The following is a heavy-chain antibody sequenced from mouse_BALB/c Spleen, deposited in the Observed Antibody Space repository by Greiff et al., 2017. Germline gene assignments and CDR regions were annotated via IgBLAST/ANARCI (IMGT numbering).Heavy chain of an antibody. CDR3: ARRAVVAHYFDY. Sequence: EVKVVESGGGLVQPGGSRKLSCAASGFTFSSFGMHWVRQAPEKGLEWVAYISSGSSTIYYADTVKGRFTISRDNPKNTLFLQMTSLRSEDTAMYYCARRAVVAHYFDYWGQGTTLTVSS. V-gene: IGHV5-17*02. D-gene: IGHD1-1*01. J-gene: IGHJ2*01. CDR1: GFTFSSFG. CDR2: ISSGSSTI.